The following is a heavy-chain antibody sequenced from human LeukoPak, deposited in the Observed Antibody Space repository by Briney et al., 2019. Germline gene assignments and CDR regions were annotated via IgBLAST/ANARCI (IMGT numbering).Heavy chain of an antibody. D-gene: IGHD2-2*01. Sequence: SETLSLTCTVSGGSISSYYWSWIRQPPGKGLEWIGYIYYSGSTNYNPSLKSRVTISVGTSKNQFSLKLSSVTAADTAVYYCARPQTMGSSSPLGYWGQGTLVTVSS. CDR1: GGSISSYY. CDR2: IYYSGST. V-gene: IGHV4-59*01. CDR3: ARPQTMGSSSPLGY. J-gene: IGHJ4*02.